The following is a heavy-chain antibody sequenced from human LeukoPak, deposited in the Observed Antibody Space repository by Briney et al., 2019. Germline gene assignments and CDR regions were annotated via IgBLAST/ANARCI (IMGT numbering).Heavy chain of an antibody. CDR2: IKQDGSEK. D-gene: IGHD6-13*01. Sequence: PGGSLRLSCAASGFTFSSYWMSWVRQAPGKGLEWVANIKQDGSEKYYVDSVKGRFTISRDNAKNSLYLQMNSLRAEDTAVYYCAKIFLGSIAAPQDWGQGTLVTVSS. CDR3: AKIFLGSIAAPQD. J-gene: IGHJ4*02. CDR1: GFTFSSYW. V-gene: IGHV3-7*01.